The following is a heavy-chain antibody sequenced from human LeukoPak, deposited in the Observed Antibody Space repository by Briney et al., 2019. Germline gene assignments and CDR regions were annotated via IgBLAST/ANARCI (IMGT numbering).Heavy chain of an antibody. CDR1: GFTFSNFA. Sequence: GGSLRLSCAASGFTFSNFAMHWVRQAPGEGLEWVAIIPYDGSNQYYADSVKGRFTISRDSSQNTLYLQMNSLRAEDTAVYFCARELTGYWQQYWGQGTLVTVSS. CDR3: ARELTGYWQQY. CDR2: IPYDGSNQ. V-gene: IGHV3-30*04. J-gene: IGHJ4*02. D-gene: IGHD3-9*01.